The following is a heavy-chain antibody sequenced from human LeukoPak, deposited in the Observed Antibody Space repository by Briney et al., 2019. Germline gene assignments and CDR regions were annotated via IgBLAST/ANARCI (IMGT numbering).Heavy chain of an antibody. D-gene: IGHD6-19*01. V-gene: IGHV3-7*05. CDR2: IKQDGSEK. CDR3: ATGIYSSGY. Sequence: PGGSLRLSCAASGFTFSSHWTSWVRRAPGIGLEWVASIKQDGSEKNYVDSVKGRFTISRDNAKNSPYLQMNNLRADDTAVYYCATGIYSSGYWGQGTLVTVSS. J-gene: IGHJ4*02. CDR1: GFTFSSHW.